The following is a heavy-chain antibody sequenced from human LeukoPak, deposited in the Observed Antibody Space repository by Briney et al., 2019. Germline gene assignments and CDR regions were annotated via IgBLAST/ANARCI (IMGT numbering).Heavy chain of an antibody. Sequence: GGSLRLSCAASGFTFDDYAMHWVRQAPGKGLEWVSGISWNSGSIGYADSVKGRFTISRDNAKNSLYLQMNSLRAEDTAVYYCARVGFGPNSAQGIDPWGQGTLVTVSS. CDR1: GFTFDDYA. CDR2: ISWNSGSI. D-gene: IGHD3-10*01. J-gene: IGHJ5*02. V-gene: IGHV3-9*01. CDR3: ARVGFGPNSAQGIDP.